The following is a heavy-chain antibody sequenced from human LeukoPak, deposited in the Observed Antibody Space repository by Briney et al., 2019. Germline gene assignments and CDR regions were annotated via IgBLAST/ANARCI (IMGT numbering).Heavy chain of an antibody. CDR2: IYYSGST. V-gene: IGHV4-59*01. CDR3: ARTSASWDGFDI. CDR1: GGSISSYY. Sequence: SETLSLTCTVSGGSISSYYWSWIRQPPGKGLEWIGYIYYSGSTNYNPSLKSRVTISVDTSKNQFSLKLSSVTAADTAVYYCARTSASWDGFDIWGQGTMVTVSS. J-gene: IGHJ3*02. D-gene: IGHD2-2*01.